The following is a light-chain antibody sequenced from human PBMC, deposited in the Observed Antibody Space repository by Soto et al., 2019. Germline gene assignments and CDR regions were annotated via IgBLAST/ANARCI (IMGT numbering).Light chain of an antibody. CDR1: QGISSW. V-gene: IGKV1D-16*01. Sequence: DIQMTHAPSSLSGCLRDGVTITCGASQGISSWLAWYQQKPEKAPKSLIYAASSLHSGVPSRFSGSGSGTDFTLTISSLQPDDFATYYCQQYNSYLWTFGQGSKVDIK. CDR2: AAS. J-gene: IGKJ1*01. CDR3: QQYNSYLWT.